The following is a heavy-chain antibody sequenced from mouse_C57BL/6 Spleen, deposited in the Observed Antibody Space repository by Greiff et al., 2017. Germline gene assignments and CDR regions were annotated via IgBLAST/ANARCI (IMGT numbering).Heavy chain of an antibody. D-gene: IGHD1-1*01. CDR2: IRLKSDNYAT. CDR1: GFTFSNYW. CDR3: TGFSIYYYGTEVYFDY. Sequence: EVKLVESGGGLVQPGGSMKLSCVASGFTFSNYWMNWVRQSPEKGLEWVAQIRLKSDNYATHYAESVKGRFTISRDDSKSSVYLQMNNLRAEDTGIYYCTGFSIYYYGTEVYFDYWGQGTTLTVSS. V-gene: IGHV6-3*01. J-gene: IGHJ2*01.